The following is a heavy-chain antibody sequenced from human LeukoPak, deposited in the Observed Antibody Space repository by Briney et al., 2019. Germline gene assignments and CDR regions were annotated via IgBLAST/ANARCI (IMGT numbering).Heavy chain of an antibody. D-gene: IGHD3-10*01. Sequence: GGSLRLSCAASGFTFSRYAMSWVRQAPGKGLEWVSAISGSGGSTYYADSVKGRFTISRDNSKNTLYLQMNSLRAEDTAVYYCAKDKVLVRGVIIKFHNWFDPWGQGTLVTVSS. J-gene: IGHJ5*02. CDR3: AKDKVLVRGVIIKFHNWFDP. CDR1: GFTFSRYA. CDR2: ISGSGGST. V-gene: IGHV3-23*01.